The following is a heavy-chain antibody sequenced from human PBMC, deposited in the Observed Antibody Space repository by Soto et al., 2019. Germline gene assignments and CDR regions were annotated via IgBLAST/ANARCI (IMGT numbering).Heavy chain of an antibody. Sequence: ASVKVSCKASGGTFSSYAISWVRQAPGQGLERVGWISAYNGNTNYAQKRQGRVTMTTDTSTSTAYMELRSLRSDDTAVYYCARDEFGDSGVYWGHGILVTVSS. CDR3: ARDEFGDSGVY. D-gene: IGHD4-17*01. J-gene: IGHJ4*01. CDR2: ISAYNGNT. V-gene: IGHV1-18*01. CDR1: GGTFSSYA.